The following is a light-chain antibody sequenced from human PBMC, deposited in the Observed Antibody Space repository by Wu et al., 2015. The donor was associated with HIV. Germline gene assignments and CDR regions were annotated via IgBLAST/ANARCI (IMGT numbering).Light chain of an antibody. CDR2: STF. V-gene: IGKV3-20*01. CDR3: QQGATSPIT. J-gene: IGKJ5*01. CDR1: QNVDTNY. Sequence: EIVLTQTPGTLSLSPGDRATLSCRASQNVDTNYFAWYQQKPRQPPRLLIYSTFNRAAGISDRFRGSGSGTVFTLTINKLEPEDFATYYCQQGATSPITFGQGTRLDFK.